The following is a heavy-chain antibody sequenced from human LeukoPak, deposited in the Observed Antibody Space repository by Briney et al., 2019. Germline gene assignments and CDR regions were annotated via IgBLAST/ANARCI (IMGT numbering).Heavy chain of an antibody. CDR3: VKGGRYSSGWYSFGDY. Sequence: GGSLRLSCSASGFTFSSYAMYWVRQAPGKGLEYVSAISSNGGSTYYADSVEGRFTISRDNSKKMLNLQMSSLRAEDTAVYYCVKGGRYSSGWYSFGDYWGQGTLVTVSS. D-gene: IGHD6-19*01. CDR1: GFTFSSYA. J-gene: IGHJ4*02. CDR2: ISSNGGST. V-gene: IGHV3-64D*06.